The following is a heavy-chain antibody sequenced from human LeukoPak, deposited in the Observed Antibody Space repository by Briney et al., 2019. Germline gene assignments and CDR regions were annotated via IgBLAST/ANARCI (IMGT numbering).Heavy chain of an antibody. CDR1: GGSFSGYY. CDR2: INHSGST. CDR3: ARASFGRTYYYYYMGV. D-gene: IGHD2-15*01. Sequence: SETLSLTCAVYGGSFSGYYWSWIRQPPGKGLEWIGEINHSGSTNYNPSLKSRVTISVDTSKNQFSLKLSSVTAADTAVYYCARASFGRTYYYYYMGVWGKGTTVTVSS. V-gene: IGHV4-34*01. J-gene: IGHJ6*03.